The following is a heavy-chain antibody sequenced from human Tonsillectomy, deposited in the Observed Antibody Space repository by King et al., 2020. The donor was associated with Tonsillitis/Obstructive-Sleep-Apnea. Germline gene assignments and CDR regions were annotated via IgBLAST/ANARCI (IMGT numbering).Heavy chain of an antibody. D-gene: IGHD2-15*01. V-gene: IGHV5-51*01. Sequence: QLVQSGAEVKKPGESLKISCKGSGYSFTSYWIGWVRQMPGKGLEWMGIIYPGDSYTRYSPSFQGQVTVSADKSISTAYLQWSSLKASDTAMYYCARRTRYCSGGSCPDAFDIWGQGTIVTVSP. J-gene: IGHJ3*02. CDR1: GYSFTSYW. CDR2: IYPGDSYT. CDR3: ARRTRYCSGGSCPDAFDI.